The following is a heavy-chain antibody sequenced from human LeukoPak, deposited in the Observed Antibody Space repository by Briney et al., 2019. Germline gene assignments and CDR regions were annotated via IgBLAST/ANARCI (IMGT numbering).Heavy chain of an antibody. D-gene: IGHD1-7*01. Sequence: PGGSLRLSCTASGFTFGDYAMSWVRQAPGKGLEWVGFIRSKAYGGTTEYAASVKGRFTISRDDSKSIAYLQMNSLKTEDTAMYYCTRKDNWNYAFDYWGQGTLVTVSS. CDR2: IRSKAYGGTT. CDR3: TRKDNWNYAFDY. CDR1: GFTFGDYA. V-gene: IGHV3-49*04. J-gene: IGHJ4*02.